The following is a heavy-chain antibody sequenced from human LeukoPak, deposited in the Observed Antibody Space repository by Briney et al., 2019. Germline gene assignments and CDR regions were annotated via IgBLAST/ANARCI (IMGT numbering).Heavy chain of an antibody. CDR3: ARYSSSSSFDC. CDR1: GGSISSGSYY. V-gene: IGHV4-39*01. D-gene: IGHD6-6*01. J-gene: IGHJ4*02. CDR2: IFYGGRT. Sequence: PSETLSLTCSVSGGSISSGSYYWGWIRQPPGKGLEWIGIIFYGGRTYYNPSLKSRVTISVDTSQNQFSLKLSSVTAADTAVYYCARYSSSSSFDCWGQGTLVTVSS.